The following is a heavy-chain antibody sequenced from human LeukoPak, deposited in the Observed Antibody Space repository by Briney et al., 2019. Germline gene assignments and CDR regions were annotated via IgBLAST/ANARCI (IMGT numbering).Heavy chain of an antibody. CDR1: GDSISSGSYY. V-gene: IGHV4-61*01. CDR2: IYYSGST. Sequence: SETLSLTCTVSGDSISSGSYYWSWIRQPPGTGLEWIGYIYYSGSTNYNPSLKSRVTISVDTSKNQFSLKLSSVTAADTAVYYCARAPYYYYYYMDVWGKGTTVTISS. CDR3: ARAPYYYYYYMDV. J-gene: IGHJ6*03.